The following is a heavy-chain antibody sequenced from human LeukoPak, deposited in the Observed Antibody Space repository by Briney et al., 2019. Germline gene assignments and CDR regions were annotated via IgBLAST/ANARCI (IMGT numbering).Heavy chain of an antibody. D-gene: IGHD3-10*01. J-gene: IGHJ4*02. CDR1: GGSTSSYY. CDR3: ARDRDLHEFDY. Sequence: PSETLSLTCTISGGSTSSYYWSWIRQPPGKGLEWIGYIYDSGATDYNPSLKSRVTISGDTSENQVSLKLSSVTAADTAVYYCARDRDLHEFDYWGQGTLVTVSS. V-gene: IGHV4-59*01. CDR2: IYDSGAT.